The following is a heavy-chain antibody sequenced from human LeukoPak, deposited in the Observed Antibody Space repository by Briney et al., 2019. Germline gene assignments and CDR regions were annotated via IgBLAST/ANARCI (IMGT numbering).Heavy chain of an antibody. V-gene: IGHV3-23*01. J-gene: IGHJ6*03. Sequence: PGGSLRLSCAASGFTFNNYAMTWVRQAPGRGLEWVSAVNGGGFTDYADSVKGRFNISRDNSKNTLYLQMYSLRAEDTAVYFCAKSGVGDSLYYYYIDVWGKGTTVVVSS. CDR2: VNGGGFT. D-gene: IGHD1-26*01. CDR3: AKSGVGDSLYYYYIDV. CDR1: GFTFNNYA.